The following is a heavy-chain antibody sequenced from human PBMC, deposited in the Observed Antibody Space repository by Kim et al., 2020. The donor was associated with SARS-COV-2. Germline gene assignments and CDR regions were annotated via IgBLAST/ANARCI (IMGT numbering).Heavy chain of an antibody. V-gene: IGHV3-7*01. CDR3: GSWPG. CDR1: GFTFSNYW. CDR2: IKQDGSEK. Sequence: GGSLRLSCAASGFTFSNYWMNWVRQAPGKGLEWVANIKQDGSEKNYVDSVKGRFTISRDNAKNSLYLQMNSLKAEDTAVYYCGSWPGWGQGTLVIVSS. J-gene: IGHJ4*02.